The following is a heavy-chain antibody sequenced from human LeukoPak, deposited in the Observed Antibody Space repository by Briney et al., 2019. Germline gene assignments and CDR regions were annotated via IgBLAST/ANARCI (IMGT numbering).Heavy chain of an antibody. CDR3: ARDPYNYDRSGYKLDSYFDY. D-gene: IGHD3-22*01. Sequence: GGSLRLSCAASGFNFRNYAMNWVRQAPGKGLEWVANIKQDGSEKYYVDSVKGRFTISRDNAKNSLYLQMNSLRAEDTAVYYCARDPYNYDRSGYKLDSYFDYWGQGTLVTVSS. CDR2: IKQDGSEK. CDR1: GFNFRNYA. V-gene: IGHV3-7*01. J-gene: IGHJ4*02.